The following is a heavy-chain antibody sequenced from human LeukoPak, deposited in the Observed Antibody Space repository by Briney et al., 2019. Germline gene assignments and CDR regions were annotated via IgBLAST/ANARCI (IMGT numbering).Heavy chain of an antibody. CDR1: GFTFSSYG. Sequence: TGGSLRLSCAASGFTFSSYGMHWVRQAPGKGLEWVAVISYDGSNKYYADSVKGRFTISRDNSKNTLYLQMNSLRAEDTAVYYCAKDTAGFDYWGQGTLVTVSS. D-gene: IGHD4-17*01. CDR2: ISYDGSNK. V-gene: IGHV3-30*18. J-gene: IGHJ4*02. CDR3: AKDTAGFDY.